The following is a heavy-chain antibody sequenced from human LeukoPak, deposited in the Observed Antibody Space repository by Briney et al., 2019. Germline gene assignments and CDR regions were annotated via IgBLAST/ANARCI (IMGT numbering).Heavy chain of an antibody. V-gene: IGHV4-59*01. J-gene: IGHJ6*02. CDR1: GGSINNYY. CDR2: IYYSGST. CDR3: ARGSQGGEYSAYDSPYQYFIMDV. Sequence: KSSETLSLTCTVSGGSINNYYWSWIRQPPGKGLEWIGYIYYSGSTNYNPSLQSRVTISVDTSKNQFSLDLSSVTAADTAVYSCARGSQGGEYSAYDSPYQYFIMDVWGQGTTVTVSS. D-gene: IGHD5-12*01.